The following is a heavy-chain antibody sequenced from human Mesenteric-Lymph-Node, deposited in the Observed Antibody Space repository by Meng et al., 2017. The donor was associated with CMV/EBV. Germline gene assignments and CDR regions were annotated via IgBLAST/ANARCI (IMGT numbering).Heavy chain of an antibody. CDR3: ARDRDFWSGYFPAAFDS. J-gene: IGHJ3*02. CDR1: GFTFRDYY. V-gene: IGHV3-11*01. Sequence: GESLKISCGASGFTFRDYYMNWIRQAPGKGLEWVSYISSGGSTISYADSVKGRFTISRDNTKNSLYLQMNSLKAEDTAVYYCARDRDFWSGYFPAAFDSWGQGTMVTVSS. CDR2: ISSGGSTI. D-gene: IGHD3-3*01.